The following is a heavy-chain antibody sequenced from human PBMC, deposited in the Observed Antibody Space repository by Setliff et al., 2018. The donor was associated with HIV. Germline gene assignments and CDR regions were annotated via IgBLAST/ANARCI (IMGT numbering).Heavy chain of an antibody. CDR2: IYYSGST. CDR3: ARTRGYTYGYIDY. D-gene: IGHD5-18*01. V-gene: IGHV4-31*03. Sequence: PSETLSLTCTVSGGSISIHPFYWGWIRQHPGKGLEWIGYIYYSGSTYYSPSLKSRVTISEDTSKNQFSLKLSSVTAADTAIYYCARTRGYTYGYIDYWGQGTLVTVSS. CDR1: GGSISIHPFY. J-gene: IGHJ4*02.